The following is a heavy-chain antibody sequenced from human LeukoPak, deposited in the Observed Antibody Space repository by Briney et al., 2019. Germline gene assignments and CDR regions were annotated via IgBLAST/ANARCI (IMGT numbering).Heavy chain of an antibody. V-gene: IGHV1-24*01. CDR1: GYTLTELS. D-gene: IGHD4-17*01. Sequence: ASVTVSCKVSGYTLTELSMHWVRQAPGKGLEWMGGFDPEDGETIYAQKFQGRVTMTEDTSTDTAYMELSSLRSEDTAVYYCATAYYGDYGMDVWGKGTTVTVSS. CDR3: ATAYYGDYGMDV. J-gene: IGHJ6*04. CDR2: FDPEDGET.